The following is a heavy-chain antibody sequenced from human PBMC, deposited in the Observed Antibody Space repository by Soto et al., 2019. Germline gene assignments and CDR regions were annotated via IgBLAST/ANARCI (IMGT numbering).Heavy chain of an antibody. CDR3: VKGDGAARNDAFDI. J-gene: IGHJ3*02. CDR1: GFTFSSYA. V-gene: IGHV3-64D*06. CDR2: ISSNGGST. D-gene: IGHD6-6*01. Sequence: GGSLRLSCSASGFTFSSYAMHWVRQAPGKGLEYVSAISSNGGSTYYADSVKGRFTISRDNSKNTLYLQMSSLRAEDTAVYYCVKGDGAARNDAFDIWGQGTMVTVSS.